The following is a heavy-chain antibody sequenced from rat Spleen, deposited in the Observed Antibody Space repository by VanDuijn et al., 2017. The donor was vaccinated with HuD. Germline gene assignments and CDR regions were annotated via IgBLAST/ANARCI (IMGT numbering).Heavy chain of an antibody. CDR2: MWTGGST. CDR1: GFSLNNYH. Sequence: QVQLKESGPGLVQPSQTLSLTCSVSGFSLNNYHVTWVRQPPGKGLEWMGVMWTGGSTAYNSLLKSRLSISRDTSKSQVFLKMNNIQTEDTATYYCARLPGPNWGQGVMVTVSS. D-gene: IGHD1-4*01. V-gene: IGHV2-43*01. J-gene: IGHJ2*01. CDR3: ARLPGPN.